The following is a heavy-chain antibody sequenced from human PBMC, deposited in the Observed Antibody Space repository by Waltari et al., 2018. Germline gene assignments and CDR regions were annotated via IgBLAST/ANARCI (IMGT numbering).Heavy chain of an antibody. D-gene: IGHD3-16*01. Sequence: QVQLVQSGAEVKKPGASVKVSCKASGYTFTDYFMHWLRQAPGQGLEWMGRINPNSGGTNNEQKCQGRVTMARDTSISTAYMGLSRLRSDDTAVYYCAREPGGDMDEVLFDYWGQGTQVTVSS. CDR3: AREPGGDMDEVLFDY. CDR2: INPNSGGT. CDR1: GYTFTDYF. J-gene: IGHJ4*02. V-gene: IGHV1-2*06.